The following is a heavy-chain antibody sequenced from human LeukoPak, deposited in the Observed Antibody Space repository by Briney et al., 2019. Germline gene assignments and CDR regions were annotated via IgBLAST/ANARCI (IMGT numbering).Heavy chain of an antibody. V-gene: IGHV3-30*18. CDR2: ISYDGSNK. CDR1: GFTFSSYG. D-gene: IGHD2-2*01. Sequence: GGSLRLSCAASGFTFSSYGMHWVRQAPGKGLEWVAVISYDGSNKYYADSVKGRFTISRDNSKNTLYLQMNSLRAEDTAVYYCANVPAAAPHFDYRGQGTLVTVSS. CDR3: ANVPAAAPHFDY. J-gene: IGHJ4*02.